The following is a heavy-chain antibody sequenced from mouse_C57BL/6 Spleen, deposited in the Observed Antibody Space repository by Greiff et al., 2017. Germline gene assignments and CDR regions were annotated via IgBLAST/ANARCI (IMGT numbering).Heavy chain of an antibody. Sequence: VQLVESGAELVKPGASVKMSCKASGYTFTSYWITWVKQRPGQGLEWIGDIYPGSGSTNYNEKFKSKATLTVDTSSSTAYMQLSSLTSEDSAVYDCAREGSSGYYDAMDYWGQGTSVTVSS. CDR2: IYPGSGST. CDR3: AREGSSGYYDAMDY. CDR1: GYTFTSYW. J-gene: IGHJ4*01. V-gene: IGHV1-55*01. D-gene: IGHD3-2*02.